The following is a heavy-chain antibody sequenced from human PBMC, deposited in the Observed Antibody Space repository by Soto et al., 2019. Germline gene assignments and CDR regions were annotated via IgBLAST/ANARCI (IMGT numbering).Heavy chain of an antibody. Sequence: QLQLQESGPGLVKPSETLSLTCTVSGGSISSSSYYWGWIRQPPGKGLEWIGSIYYSGSTYYNPSLKSRVTISVDTSKNQFSLKLSSVTAADTAVYYCAGLLPHYDILTGYFGHPEWFDPWGQGTLVTVSS. J-gene: IGHJ5*02. D-gene: IGHD3-9*01. V-gene: IGHV4-39*01. CDR2: IYYSGST. CDR1: GGSISSSSYY. CDR3: AGLLPHYDILTGYFGHPEWFDP.